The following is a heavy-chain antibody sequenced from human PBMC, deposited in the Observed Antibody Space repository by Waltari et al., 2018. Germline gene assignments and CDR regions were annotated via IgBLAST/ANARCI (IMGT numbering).Heavy chain of an antibody. Sequence: EVQLVESGGGLVQPGGSLRLSCAASGFTFSSYAMSWVRQAPGKGLEWVSAISGRGGSTYSADPVKGRFTISRYNSKNTLYLQMNSLRAEDTSVYYCAKDPELLGYWGQGTLVTVSS. V-gene: IGHV3-23*04. J-gene: IGHJ4*02. CDR2: ISGRGGST. CDR1: GFTFSSYA. CDR3: AKDPELLGY. D-gene: IGHD1-7*01.